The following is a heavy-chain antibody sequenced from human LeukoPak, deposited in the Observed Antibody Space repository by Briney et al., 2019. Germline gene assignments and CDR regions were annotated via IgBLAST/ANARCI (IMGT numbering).Heavy chain of an antibody. Sequence: SETLSLTCTVSGGSISTYYWSWIRQPPGKGLEWIGYIYYSGSTNYNPSLKGRVTISVDTSKNQFSLNLRSVTAADTAVYYCATSSCSSSWYSSNWGQGTLVTVFS. CDR3: ATSSCSSSWYSSN. CDR1: GGSISTYY. CDR2: IYYSGST. J-gene: IGHJ4*02. V-gene: IGHV4-59*01. D-gene: IGHD6-13*01.